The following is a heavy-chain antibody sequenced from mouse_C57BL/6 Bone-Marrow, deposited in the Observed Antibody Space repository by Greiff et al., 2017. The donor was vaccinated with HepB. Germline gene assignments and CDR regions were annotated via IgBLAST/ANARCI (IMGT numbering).Heavy chain of an antibody. Sequence: VKLVESGPELVKPGASVKISCKASGYAFSSSWMNWVKQRPGKGLEWIGRIYPGDGDTNYNGKFKGKATLTADKSSSTAYMQLSSLTSEDSAVYFCAYDGYYDAMDYWGQGTSVTVSS. J-gene: IGHJ4*01. CDR3: AYDGYYDAMDY. CDR1: GYAFSSSW. V-gene: IGHV1-82*01. CDR2: IYPGDGDT. D-gene: IGHD2-3*01.